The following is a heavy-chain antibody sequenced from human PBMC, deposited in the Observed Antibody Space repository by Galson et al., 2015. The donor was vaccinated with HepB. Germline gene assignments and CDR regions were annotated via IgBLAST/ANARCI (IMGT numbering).Heavy chain of an antibody. CDR1: GFTFSSYS. V-gene: IGHV3-21*01. J-gene: IGHJ1*01. Sequence: SLRLSCAASGFTFSSYSMNWVRQAPGKGLEWVSSISTSRSYIYYADSVKGRFTISRDNAKNSLYLQMNSLRAEDTAMYYCARDLVVRGVITTAPLEHWGQGTLVTVSS. CDR2: ISTSRSYI. D-gene: IGHD3-10*01. CDR3: ARDLVVRGVITTAPLEH.